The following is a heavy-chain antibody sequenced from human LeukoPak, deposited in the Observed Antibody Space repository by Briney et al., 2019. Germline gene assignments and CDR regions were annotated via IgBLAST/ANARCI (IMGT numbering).Heavy chain of an antibody. CDR1: GGTFSDYA. J-gene: IGHJ4*02. CDR2: FIPMLGTA. CDR3: ARVSRDYDILTGYYIPPGAPSFDY. V-gene: IGHV1-69*10. D-gene: IGHD3-9*01. Sequence: ASVKVSCKASGGTFSDYALNWVRQAPGQGLEWMGVFIPMLGTANSTQKFQGRVTITADISTNTAYMELSSLRSEDTAVYFCARVSRDYDILTGYYIPPGAPSFDYWGQGTLVTVSS.